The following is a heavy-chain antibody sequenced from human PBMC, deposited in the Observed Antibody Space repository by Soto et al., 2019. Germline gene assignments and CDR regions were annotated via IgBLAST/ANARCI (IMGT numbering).Heavy chain of an antibody. D-gene: IGHD3-10*01. CDR2: IYSLGNT. CDR1: GGSISSSSYY. V-gene: IGHV4-39*01. Sequence: PSETLSLTCTVSGGSISSSSYYWGWIRQPPGQGLEWLGTIYSLGNTYYNPSLKSRVTISVDKSKSQLFLKLSSVTAPDTAVYYCARLPITMVRGVIITDYYYYMDVWGKGTTVTVSS. CDR3: ARLPITMVRGVIITDYYYYMDV. J-gene: IGHJ6*03.